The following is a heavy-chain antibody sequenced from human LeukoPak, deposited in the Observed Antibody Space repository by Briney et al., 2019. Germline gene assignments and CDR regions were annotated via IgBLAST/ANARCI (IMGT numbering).Heavy chain of an antibody. CDR2: ISYDGGNI. J-gene: IGHJ4*02. V-gene: IGHV3-30*03. CDR3: ASAGLVYSSGWYLETPFDY. CDR1: GFIFSSYG. D-gene: IGHD6-13*01. Sequence: GGSLRLSCAASGFIFSSYGMHWVRQAPGKGLEWVAVISYDGGNISYTDSVKGRFTISRDNSKNTLYLQMNSLRAEDTAVYYCASAGLVYSSGWYLETPFDYWGQGTLVTVSS.